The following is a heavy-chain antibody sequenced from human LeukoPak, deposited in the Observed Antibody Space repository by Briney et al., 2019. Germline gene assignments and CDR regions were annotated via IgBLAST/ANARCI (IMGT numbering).Heavy chain of an antibody. Sequence: RASVKVSCKASGGTFSSYAISWVRQAPGQGLEWMGGIIPIFGTANYAQKFQGRVTITTDESTSTAYMELSSLRSEDTAVYYCARAGDFGVVTEYWGQGTLVTVSS. CDR3: ARAGDFGVVTEY. CDR1: GGTFSSYA. J-gene: IGHJ4*02. V-gene: IGHV1-69*05. CDR2: IIPIFGTA. D-gene: IGHD4-23*01.